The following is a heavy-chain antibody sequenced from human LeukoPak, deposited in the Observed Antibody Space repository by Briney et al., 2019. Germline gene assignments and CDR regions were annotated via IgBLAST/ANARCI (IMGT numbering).Heavy chain of an antibody. J-gene: IGHJ6*02. CDR3: ASGLRYFDWLFKSYYYGMDV. V-gene: IGHV3-30-3*01. CDR1: GFTFSSYA. CDR2: ISYDGSNK. D-gene: IGHD3-9*01. Sequence: GGSLRLSCAASGFTFSSYAMHWVRQAPGKGLEWVAVISYDGSNKYYADSVKGRFTISRDNSKNTLYLQMNSLRAEDTAVYYCASGLRYFDWLFKSYYYGMDVWGQGTTVTVSS.